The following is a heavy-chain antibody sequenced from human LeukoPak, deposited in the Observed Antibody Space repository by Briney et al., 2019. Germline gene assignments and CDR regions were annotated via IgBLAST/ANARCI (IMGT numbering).Heavy chain of an antibody. Sequence: GGSLRLSCAASGFTFSHYSMNWVRQAPGKGLEWVSYISSSSSTIYYADSVKGRFTISRDNSKNTLYLQMNSLRAEDTAVYYCARPMTTVANWFDPWGQGTLVTVSS. CDR3: ARPMTTVANWFDP. CDR1: GFTFSHYS. J-gene: IGHJ5*02. V-gene: IGHV3-48*01. D-gene: IGHD4-23*01. CDR2: ISSSSSTI.